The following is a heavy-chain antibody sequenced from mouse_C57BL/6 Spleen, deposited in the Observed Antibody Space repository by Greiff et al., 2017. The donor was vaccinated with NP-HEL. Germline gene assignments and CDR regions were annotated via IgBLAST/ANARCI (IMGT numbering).Heavy chain of an antibody. V-gene: IGHV1-82*01. Sequence: QVQLKESGPELVKPGASVKISCKASGYAFSSSWMNWVKQRPGKGLEWIGRIYPGDGDTNYNGKFKGKATLTADKSSSTAYMQLSSLTSEDSAVYFCARSGDLWYFDVWGTGTTVTVSS. CDR3: ARSGDLWYFDV. CDR2: IYPGDGDT. D-gene: IGHD3-3*01. J-gene: IGHJ1*03. CDR1: GYAFSSSW.